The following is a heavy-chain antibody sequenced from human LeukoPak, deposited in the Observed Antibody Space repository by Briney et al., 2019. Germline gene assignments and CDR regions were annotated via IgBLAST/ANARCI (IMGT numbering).Heavy chain of an antibody. CDR1: GFTFSSYG. D-gene: IGHD1-1*01. CDR2: IRYDGNNK. CDR3: ARDQLGAVLYFDY. V-gene: IGHV3-30*02. Sequence: PGGSLRLSCAASGFTFSSYGMHWVRQAPGKGLEWVAFIRYDGNNKYYADSVKGRFTISRDNSKNTLYLQINSLRVEDTAVYYCARDQLGAVLYFDYWGQGTLVTVSS. J-gene: IGHJ4*02.